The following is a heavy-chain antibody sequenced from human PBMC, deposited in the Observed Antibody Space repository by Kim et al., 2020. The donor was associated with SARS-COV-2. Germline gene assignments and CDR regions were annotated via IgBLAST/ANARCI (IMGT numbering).Heavy chain of an antibody. Sequence: SETLSLTCAVYGGSFSGYYWSWIRQPPGKGLEWIGEINHSGSTNYNPSLKSRVTISVDTSKNQFSLKLSSVTAADTAVYYCARGVRFGHFDYWGQGTLVTVSS. CDR3: ARGVRFGHFDY. D-gene: IGHD3-10*01. CDR2: INHSGST. V-gene: IGHV4-34*01. J-gene: IGHJ4*02. CDR1: GGSFSGYY.